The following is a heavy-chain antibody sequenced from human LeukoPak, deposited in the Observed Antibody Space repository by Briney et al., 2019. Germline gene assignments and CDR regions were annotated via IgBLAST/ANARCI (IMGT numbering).Heavy chain of an antibody. Sequence: MASETLSLTCTVSGVSVSSGTYYWTWIRQSPGKGLEGIGYIYYTGSTEYNPSLKSRVSISVDPFKTQFSLELSAVSAADTAMYYCAGAPNAAYFDFWGQGTQATVSS. D-gene: IGHD6-25*01. J-gene: IGHJ4*02. CDR3: AGAPNAAYFDF. V-gene: IGHV4-61*01. CDR1: GVSVSSGTYY. CDR2: IYYTGST.